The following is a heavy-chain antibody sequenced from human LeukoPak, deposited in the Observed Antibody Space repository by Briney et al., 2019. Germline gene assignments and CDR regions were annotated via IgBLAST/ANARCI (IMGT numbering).Heavy chain of an antibody. D-gene: IGHD4-17*01. J-gene: IGHJ5*02. V-gene: IGHV4-34*01. Sequence: PSETLSLTCAVYGGSFSDYYWSWVRQPPGKGREWIGEINHSGNTNYNPSVKSRVIISIDTSKNQLSLNLRSVTAADTAMYYCARVGTVTTAFYNWFDPWGQGTLVTVSS. CDR1: GGSFSDYY. CDR2: INHSGNT. CDR3: ARVGTVTTAFYNWFDP.